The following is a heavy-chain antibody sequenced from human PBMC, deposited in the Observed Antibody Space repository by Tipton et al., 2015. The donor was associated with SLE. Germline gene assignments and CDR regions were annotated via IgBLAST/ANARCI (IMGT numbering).Heavy chain of an antibody. CDR3: AKDPSRHVAWIAFGWFDP. D-gene: IGHD3-16*01. CDR1: GFTFSNFG. Sequence: RSLRLSCVASGFTFSNFGMHWVRQAPGKGLEWVAVLSYDGSTTYYADSVKGRFTISRDTSTNTLYLQMDSLRAEDTAVYYCAKDPSRHVAWIAFGWFDPWGQGTLVTVSS. J-gene: IGHJ5*02. V-gene: IGHV3-30*18. CDR2: LSYDGSTT.